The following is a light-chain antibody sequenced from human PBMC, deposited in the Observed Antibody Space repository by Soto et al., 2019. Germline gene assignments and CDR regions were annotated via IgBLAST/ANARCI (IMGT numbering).Light chain of an antibody. V-gene: IGLV2-14*01. CDR3: ISFTSSSALDV. Sequence: QSALTQPASVSGSPGQSITISCTGTSSDIGAYGFVSWYQHHPGKAPKLLIYEVSYRPSGVSSRFSGSKSGNSASLTISGLQAEDEADYYCISFTSSSALDVFGPGTKLTVL. J-gene: IGLJ1*01. CDR1: SSDIGAYGF. CDR2: EVS.